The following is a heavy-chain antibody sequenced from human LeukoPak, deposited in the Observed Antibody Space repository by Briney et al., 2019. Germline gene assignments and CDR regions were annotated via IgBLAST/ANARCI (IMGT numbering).Heavy chain of an antibody. D-gene: IGHD3-22*01. Sequence: GGSLRLSCAASGFTFSSYAISWVRQAPGQGLEWMGRINPNSGGTNYTQKFQGRVTMTRDTSISTAYMELSRLRSDDTAVYYCASFYYDSSGTPLKNYWGQGTLVTVSS. CDR3: ASFYYDSSGTPLKNY. V-gene: IGHV1-2*06. J-gene: IGHJ4*02. CDR1: GFTFSSYA. CDR2: INPNSGGT.